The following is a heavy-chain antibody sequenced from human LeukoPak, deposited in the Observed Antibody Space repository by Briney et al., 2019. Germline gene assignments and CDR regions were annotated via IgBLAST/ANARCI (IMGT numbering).Heavy chain of an antibody. CDR3: AKAPGYCSGCSCYDY. J-gene: IGHJ4*02. CDR1: GFTFSSYA. D-gene: IGHD2-15*01. Sequence: GGSLRLSCAASGFTFSSYAMSWVRQAPGKGLEWVSVISGSGGSTNYADSVKGRFSISRDNSKNTVYLQMKSLRADDTAVYYCAKAPGYCSGCSCYDYWGQGTLVTLSS. CDR2: ISGSGGST. V-gene: IGHV3-23*01.